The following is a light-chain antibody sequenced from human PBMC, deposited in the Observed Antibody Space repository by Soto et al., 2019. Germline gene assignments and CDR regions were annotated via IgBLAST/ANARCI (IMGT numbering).Light chain of an antibody. CDR1: SGDVGGYNY. CDR3: CSYAGSDV. CDR2: DVS. J-gene: IGLJ1*01. Sequence: QSALTQPRSVSGSPGQSVTISCTGTSGDVGGYNYVSWYQQHPGKAPKLMIYDVSKRPSGVPDRFSGSKSGNTASLTISGLQAEDEADYYCCSYAGSDVFGTGTKVTVL. V-gene: IGLV2-11*01.